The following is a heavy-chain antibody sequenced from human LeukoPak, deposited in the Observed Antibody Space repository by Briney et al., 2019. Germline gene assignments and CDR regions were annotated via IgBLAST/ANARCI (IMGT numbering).Heavy chain of an antibody. V-gene: IGHV1-46*01. Sequence: ASVKVSCKASGYTFTSYAISWVRQAPGQGLEWMGIINPSGGSTSYAQKFQGRVTMTRDTSTSTVYMELSSLRSEDTAVYYCARGDNGDYVSYYYYGMDVWGQGTTVTVSS. CDR3: ARGDNGDYVSYYYYGMDV. J-gene: IGHJ6*02. CDR1: GYTFTSYA. D-gene: IGHD4-17*01. CDR2: INPSGGST.